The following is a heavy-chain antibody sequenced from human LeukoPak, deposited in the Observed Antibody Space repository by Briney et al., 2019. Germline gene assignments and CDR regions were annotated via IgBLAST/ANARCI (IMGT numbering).Heavy chain of an antibody. CDR3: AREISYGDYPSGDAFDN. CDR1: GFTFSSYS. Sequence: GSLRLSCAASGFTFSSYSMNWVRQAPGKGLEWVSSISSSSSYIYYADSVKGRFTISRDNAKNSLYLQMNSLRAEDTAVYFCAREISYGDYPSGDAFDNWGQGTMVTVSS. D-gene: IGHD4-17*01. J-gene: IGHJ3*02. CDR2: ISSSSSYI. V-gene: IGHV3-21*01.